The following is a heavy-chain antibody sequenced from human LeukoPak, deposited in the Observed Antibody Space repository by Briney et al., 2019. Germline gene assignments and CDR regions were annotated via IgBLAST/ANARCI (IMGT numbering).Heavy chain of an antibody. V-gene: IGHV3-30*03. CDR2: ISNDGSRK. Sequence: PGGSLRLSCAPSGFTFSRHGMHWVRQAPGKGLEWVAIISNDGSRKYYAHSVEGRFTISRDNSKNTLYLQMNSLRAEDTAVYYCARDSVGATNYFDYWGQGTLVTVSS. J-gene: IGHJ4*02. D-gene: IGHD1-26*01. CDR1: GFTFSRHG. CDR3: ARDSVGATNYFDY.